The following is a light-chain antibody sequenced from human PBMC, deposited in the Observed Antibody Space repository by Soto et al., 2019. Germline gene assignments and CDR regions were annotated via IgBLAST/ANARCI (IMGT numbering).Light chain of an antibody. CDR2: GAS. CDR1: QSVNSNY. V-gene: IGKV3-20*01. CDR3: QHYGDSPRR. J-gene: IGKJ1*01. Sequence: EIVLTQSPGTLSLCLGERATLSCRASQSVNSNYLAWYQQKPGQAPRLLIYGASSRATGIPDRFTGSGSGTDFTLTISRLEPEDFAVYYCQHYGDSPRRFGQGTKVEIK.